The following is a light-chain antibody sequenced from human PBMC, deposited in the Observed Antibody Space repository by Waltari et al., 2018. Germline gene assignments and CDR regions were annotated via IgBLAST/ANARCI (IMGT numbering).Light chain of an antibody. CDR3: CSYAGSYTYV. V-gene: IGLV2-11*01. CDR2: DVT. Sequence: QSALTQPRSVSGSPGQSVTISCTGTSSDVGGYNYVYWYQQHPGKAPKIMIYDVTKRPSGVPDRFSGSKSGNTASLTISGLQAEDEADYYCCSYAGSYTYVFGTGTKVTVL. J-gene: IGLJ1*01. CDR1: SSDVGGYNY.